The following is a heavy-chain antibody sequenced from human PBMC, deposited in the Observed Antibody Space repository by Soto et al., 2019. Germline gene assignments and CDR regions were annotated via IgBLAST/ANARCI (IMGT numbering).Heavy chain of an antibody. J-gene: IGHJ4*02. CDR2: IYSSGTT. CDR3: ARASQCKSYFDCFAWLDY. V-gene: IGHV4-59*01. D-gene: IGHD3-9*01. Sequence: SETLSLTCSVSGGSIRSYYWSWIRQPPGKGLEWIGYIYSSGTTNYNPSLQSRVTISGDTSKKQISLNLRSVTAADTAVYYCARASQCKSYFDCFAWLDYWGQGTLVTVSS. CDR1: GGSIRSYY.